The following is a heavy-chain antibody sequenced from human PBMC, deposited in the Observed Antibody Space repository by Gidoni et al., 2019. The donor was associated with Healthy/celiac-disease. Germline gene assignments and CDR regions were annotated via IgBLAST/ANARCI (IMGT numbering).Heavy chain of an antibody. CDR2: IYYSGST. Sequence: QVQLQESGPGLVQPSHPLSLPCTVSCRPISSGGYYWSWIRQHPGKGLEWIGYIYYSGSTYYNPSLKSRVTISVDTSKNQFSLKLSSVTAADTAVYYCARASTSSNWFDPWGQGTLVTVSS. CDR1: CRPISSGGYY. J-gene: IGHJ5*02. V-gene: IGHV4-31*03. CDR3: ARASTSSNWFDP. D-gene: IGHD4-4*01.